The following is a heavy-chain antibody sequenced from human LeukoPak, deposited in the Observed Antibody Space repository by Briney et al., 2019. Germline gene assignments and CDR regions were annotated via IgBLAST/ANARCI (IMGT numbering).Heavy chain of an antibody. CDR1: GVSFSGYY. J-gene: IGHJ4*02. CDR2: INHSGST. D-gene: IGHD3-16*02. Sequence: SETLSLTCAVYGVSFSGYYWSWIRQPPGKGLEWIGEINHSGSTNYNPSLKSRVTISVDTSKIQFSLKLSSVTAADTAVYYCARGPYDYVWGSYRYRALEFDYWGQGTLVTVSS. V-gene: IGHV4-34*01. CDR3: ARGPYDYVWGSYRYRALEFDY.